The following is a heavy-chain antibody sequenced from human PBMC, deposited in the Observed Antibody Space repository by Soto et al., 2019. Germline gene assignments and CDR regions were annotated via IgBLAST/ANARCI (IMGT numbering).Heavy chain of an antibody. CDR3: ASGFWDHVYKDWFDT. D-gene: IGHD3-3*01. V-gene: IGHV3-33*01. J-gene: IGHJ5*02. CDR2: IWYDGSNK. CDR1: GFTFSSYG. Sequence: QVQLVESGGGVVQPGRSLRLSCAASGFTFSSYGMHWVRQAPGKGLEWVAVIWYDGSNKYYADSVNGRFTISRDNSKNTLYLQMNSLRAEDTAVYYCASGFWDHVYKDWFDTSVQGTMVTVSS.